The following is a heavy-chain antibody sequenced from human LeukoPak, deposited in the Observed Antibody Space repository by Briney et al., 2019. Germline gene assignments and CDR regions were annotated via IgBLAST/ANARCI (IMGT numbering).Heavy chain of an antibody. CDR3: ARDSLSGYLDY. V-gene: IGHV3-7*01. CDR2: IKQDGSEK. CDR1: GFTFSSYW. Sequence: GGSLRLSCAASGFTFSSYWMSWVRQAPGEGLEWVANIKQDGSEKYYVDSVKGRFTISRDNAKNSLYLQMNSLRAEDTAVYYCARDSLSGYLDYWGQGTLVTVSS. J-gene: IGHJ4*02. D-gene: IGHD3-22*01.